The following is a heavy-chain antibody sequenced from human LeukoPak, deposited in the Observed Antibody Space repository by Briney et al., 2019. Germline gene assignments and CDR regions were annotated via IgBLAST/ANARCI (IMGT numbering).Heavy chain of an antibody. V-gene: IGHV4-59*01. CDR1: GGSISSYY. D-gene: IGHD2-15*01. Sequence: SETLSLTCTVSGGSISSYYWSWIRQPPGQGLEWIGYIYYSGRTNYNPSLKSRGTISVDTSKNQFSLKLSSVTAADTAVYYCARGLGYCSGGSCYKIHWFDPWGQGTLVTVSS. CDR2: IYYSGRT. J-gene: IGHJ5*02. CDR3: ARGLGYCSGGSCYKIHWFDP.